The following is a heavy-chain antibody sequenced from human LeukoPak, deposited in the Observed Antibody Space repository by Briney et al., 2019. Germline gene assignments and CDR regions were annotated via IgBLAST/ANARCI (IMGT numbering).Heavy chain of an antibody. CDR2: ISGSGGST. D-gene: IGHD2-21*01. CDR3: AKFLPTHIVVANYYFDY. J-gene: IGHJ4*02. Sequence: GGSLTLSCAASGFTFSSYAMSWVRQAPGKGLEWVSAISGSGGSTYYADSVKGRFTISRDNSKNTLYLQMNSLRAEDTAVYYCAKFLPTHIVVANYYFDYWGQGTLVTVSS. CDR1: GFTFSSYA. V-gene: IGHV3-23*01.